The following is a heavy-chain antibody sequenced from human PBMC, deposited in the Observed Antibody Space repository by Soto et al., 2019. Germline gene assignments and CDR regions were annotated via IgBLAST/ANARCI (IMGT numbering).Heavy chain of an antibody. Sequence: EVQLVESGGGSVQPGGSLRLSCAASGFSFSSYFMAWVRQAPGEGLVSVSHVPGDGSRASYADSVRGRFTISRDNAKNTQYLQMDSLRDEDTAIYYCAREHWYSLDVWGQGTTVTVSS. CDR2: VPGDGSRA. CDR3: AREHWYSLDV. D-gene: IGHD1-26*01. V-gene: IGHV3-74*01. J-gene: IGHJ6*02. CDR1: GFSFSSYF.